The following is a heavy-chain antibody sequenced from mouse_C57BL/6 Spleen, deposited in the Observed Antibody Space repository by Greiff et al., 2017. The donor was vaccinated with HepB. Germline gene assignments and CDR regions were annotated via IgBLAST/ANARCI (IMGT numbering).Heavy chain of an antibody. J-gene: IGHJ2*01. CDR1: GYAFPNYL. V-gene: IGHV1-54*01. D-gene: IGHD2-2*01. Sequence: VQLQASGAELVRPGTSVKVSCKASGYAFPNYLIEWVKQRHGQGLEWIGVINPGSGGPNSNDKFKGQATLTADKSSSTAYMQLSSLTSEDSAVYFCARFGYTDYWGQGTTLTVSS. CDR2: INPGSGGP. CDR3: ARFGYTDY.